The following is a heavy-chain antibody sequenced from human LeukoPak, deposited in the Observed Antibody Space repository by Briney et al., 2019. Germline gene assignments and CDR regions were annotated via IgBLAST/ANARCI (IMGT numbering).Heavy chain of an antibody. V-gene: IGHV4-38-2*02. Sequence: PSETLSPTCTVSGYSISSGYHWGWSRQPPGKGLEWIGNIYRSGSTYYNPSLRSRVTISVDTSKNQFSLQLSSVTAADTAVYYCGRVNWILEYWGQGTLLTVS. CDR2: IYRSGST. CDR1: GYSISSGYH. D-gene: IGHD1-1*01. CDR3: GRVNWILEY. J-gene: IGHJ4*02.